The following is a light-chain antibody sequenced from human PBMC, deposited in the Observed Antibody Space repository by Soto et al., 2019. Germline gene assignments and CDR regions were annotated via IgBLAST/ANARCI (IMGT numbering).Light chain of an antibody. V-gene: IGKV3-20*01. CDR2: GTS. CDR1: QSVSSSY. Sequence: EIVLTQSPGTLSLSPGERATLSCRASQSVSSSYLAWYQHQPGQAPRLLMYGTSSRATGIPDRFSGSGSGTDFTLNISGLEPEDFAVYYCQQYDTSPDTFGQGTNVDI. J-gene: IGKJ1*01. CDR3: QQYDTSPDT.